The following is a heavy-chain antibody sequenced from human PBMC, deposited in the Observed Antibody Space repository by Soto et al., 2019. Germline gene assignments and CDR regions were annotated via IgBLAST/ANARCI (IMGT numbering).Heavy chain of an antibody. CDR3: VRAASGTQYYYYHLDV. Sequence: GVSLRLSCAASGFTFSTYSMNWVRQAPGKGLEWVSYINTSNTTIYYADSVKGRFTISRDTAKNSLYLQMSRLRDEDTPVYYCVRAASGTQYYYYHLDVWGQGTPVTVSS. V-gene: IGHV3-48*02. CDR2: INTSNTTI. J-gene: IGHJ6*02. CDR1: GFTFSTYS.